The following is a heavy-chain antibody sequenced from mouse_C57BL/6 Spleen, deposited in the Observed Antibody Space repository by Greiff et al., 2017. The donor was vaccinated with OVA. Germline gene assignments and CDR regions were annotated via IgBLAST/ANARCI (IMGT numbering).Heavy chain of an antibody. CDR2: ISYDGSN. D-gene: IGHD1-1*01. V-gene: IGHV3-6*01. CDR3: ARDDYYVSSGYYYAMDY. J-gene: IGHJ4*01. CDR1: GYSITSGYY. Sequence: EVKLMESGPGLVKPSQSLSLTCSVTGYSITSGYYWNWIRQFPGNKLEWMGYISYDGSNNYNPSLKNRISITRDTSKNQFFLKLNSVTTEDTATYYCARDDYYVSSGYYYAMDYWGQGTSVTVSS.